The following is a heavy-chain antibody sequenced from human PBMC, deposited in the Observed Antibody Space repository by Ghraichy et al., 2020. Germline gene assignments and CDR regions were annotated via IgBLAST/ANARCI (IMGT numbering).Heavy chain of an antibody. CDR1: GGSISTSTYS. V-gene: IGHV4-39*01. CDR3: ARLHFWVFYYFDY. CDR2: IHYSGST. J-gene: IGHJ4*02. Sequence: SETLSLTCTVSGGSISTSTYSWGWIRQPPGRGLDWIGTIHYSGSTYYNLSLKSRVTISLDTSKNQFSLKLASVTAADTAVYYCARLHFWVFYYFDYWGQGTLVTVSS. D-gene: IGHD3-9*01.